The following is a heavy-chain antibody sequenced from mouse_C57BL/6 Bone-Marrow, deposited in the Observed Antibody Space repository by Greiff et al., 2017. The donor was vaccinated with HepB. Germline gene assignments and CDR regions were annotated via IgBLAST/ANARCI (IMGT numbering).Heavy chain of an antibody. Sequence: QVQLQQSGAELVKPGASVKISCKASGYAFSSYWMNWVKQRPGKGLEWIGQIYPGDGDTNYNGKFKGKATLTADTSSSSAYMQLSSLTSEDSAVYFCVPNWDWYFDVWGTGTTVTVSS. D-gene: IGHD4-1*01. J-gene: IGHJ1*03. CDR1: GYAFSSYW. CDR2: IYPGDGDT. V-gene: IGHV1-80*01. CDR3: VPNWDWYFDV.